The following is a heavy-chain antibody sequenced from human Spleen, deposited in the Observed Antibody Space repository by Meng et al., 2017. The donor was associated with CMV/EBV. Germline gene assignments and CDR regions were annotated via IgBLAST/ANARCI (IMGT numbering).Heavy chain of an antibody. CDR3: ARDSGNYFDY. V-gene: IGHV4-4*02. CDR1: GGYIGDNNW. D-gene: IGHD1-26*01. J-gene: IGHJ4*02. CDR2: IYRSGTT. Sequence: SLNCTVSGGYIGDNNWWTWVRQTPGKGLEWIGEIYRSGTTNYNPSLKSRVTLSLDKSKNHFSLKLRSVTAADTARYYCARDSGNYFDYWGQGTLVTVSS.